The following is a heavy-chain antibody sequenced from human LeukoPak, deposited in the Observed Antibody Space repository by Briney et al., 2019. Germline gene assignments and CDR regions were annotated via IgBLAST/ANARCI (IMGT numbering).Heavy chain of an antibody. D-gene: IGHD3-22*01. CDR3: AREGYYYDSSGYYLALDY. CDR1: GGSISSSSYY. V-gene: IGHV4-61*01. CDR2: IYYSGST. J-gene: IGHJ4*02. Sequence: SETLSLTCTVSGGSISSSSYYWGWIRQPPGKGLEWIGYIYYSGSTNYNPSLKSRVTISVDTSKNQFSLKLSSVTAADTAVYYCAREGYYYDSSGYYLALDYWGQGTLVTVSS.